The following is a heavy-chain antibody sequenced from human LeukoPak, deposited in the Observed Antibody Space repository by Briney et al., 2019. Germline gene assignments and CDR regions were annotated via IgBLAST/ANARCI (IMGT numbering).Heavy chain of an antibody. CDR2: ISSSGGSI. CDR1: GFTFSDFE. Sequence: GGSLRLSCAAPGFTFSDFEMNWVRQAPGKGLEWVSYISSSGGSINYADSVKGRFTISRDNAKNSLYLQMNSLRAEDTAVYYCARRFDCWGQGTLVTVSS. V-gene: IGHV3-48*03. CDR3: ARRFDC. J-gene: IGHJ4*02.